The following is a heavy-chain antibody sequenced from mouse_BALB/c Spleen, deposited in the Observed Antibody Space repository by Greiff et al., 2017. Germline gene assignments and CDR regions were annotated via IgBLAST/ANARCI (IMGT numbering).Heavy chain of an antibody. CDR3: ARSGGYWYFDV. CDR1: GYAFSSYW. J-gene: IGHJ1*01. CDR2: IYPGDGDT. D-gene: IGHD3-1*01. V-gene: IGHV1-80*01. Sequence: QVQLKESGAELVRPGSSVKISCKASGYAFSSYWMNWVKQRPGQGLEWIGQIYPGDGDTNYNGKFKGKATLTADKSSSTAYMQLSSLTSEDSAVYFCARSGGYWYFDVWGAGTTVTVSS.